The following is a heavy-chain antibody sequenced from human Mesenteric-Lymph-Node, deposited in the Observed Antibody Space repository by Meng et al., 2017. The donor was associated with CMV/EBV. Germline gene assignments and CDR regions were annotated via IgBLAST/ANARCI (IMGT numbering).Heavy chain of an antibody. J-gene: IGHJ4*02. V-gene: IGHV3-30*02. Sequence: GESLKISCAASGFTLGSYAMHWVRQAPGKGLEWVTFIQHDGRNAYYGDSVKGRFTVSRDNYKNTLYLQVNSLRPEDTAVYYCAKDLGNGGVIDYWGQGTLVTVSS. CDR2: IQHDGRNA. CDR3: AKDLGNGGVIDY. D-gene: IGHD3-16*01. CDR1: GFTLGSYA.